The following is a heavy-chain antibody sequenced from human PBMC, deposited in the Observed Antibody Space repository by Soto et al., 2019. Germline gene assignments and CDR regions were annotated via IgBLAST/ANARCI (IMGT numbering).Heavy chain of an antibody. CDR3: ARAYYYDSSGYYYGQNYYFDY. V-gene: IGHV4-30-4*01. CDR1: GGSISSGDYY. J-gene: IGHJ4*02. Sequence: QVQLQESGPGLVKPSQTLSLTCTVSGGSISSGDYYWSWIRQPPGKGLEWIGYIYYSGSTYYNPSLKGRVTIAVDTSKNQFSLKLSSVTAADTAVYYCARAYYYDSSGYYYGQNYYFDYWGQGTLVTVSS. CDR2: IYYSGST. D-gene: IGHD3-22*01.